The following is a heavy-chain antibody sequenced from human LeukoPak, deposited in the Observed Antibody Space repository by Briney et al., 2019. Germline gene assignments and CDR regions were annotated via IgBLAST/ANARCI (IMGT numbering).Heavy chain of an antibody. CDR1: GGSISNYY. Sequence: SETLSLTCTVFGGSISNYYWSWIRQPPGKGLEWIGYIYYSGTTKYNPSLQSRVTISVDTSKNQFSLKLSSVTAADTAMYYCARHRWDGTYNFDFWGQGTLVPVSS. CDR3: ARHRWDGTYNFDF. D-gene: IGHD1-1*01. V-gene: IGHV4-59*08. CDR2: IYYSGTT. J-gene: IGHJ4*02.